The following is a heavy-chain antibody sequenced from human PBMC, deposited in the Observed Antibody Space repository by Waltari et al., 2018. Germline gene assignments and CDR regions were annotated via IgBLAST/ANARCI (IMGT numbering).Heavy chain of an antibody. CDR3: AKGTWGSAFDI. D-gene: IGHD7-27*01. V-gene: IGHV3-7*05. CDR2: ILPEGRNE. J-gene: IGHJ3*02. Sequence: EVQLVESGGGLVQPGGSLRLSCAASGFTFRNYWMTWVRQEPGKGLGWVANILPEGRNEVYMESVKGRFTISRDNSQNSLYLQMNSLRAEDTALYYCAKGTWGSAFDIWGQGTMVTVSS. CDR1: GFTFRNYW.